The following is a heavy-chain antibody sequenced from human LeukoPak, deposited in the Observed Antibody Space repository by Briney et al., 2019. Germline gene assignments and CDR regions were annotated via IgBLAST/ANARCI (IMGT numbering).Heavy chain of an antibody. CDR1: GFTFSSYA. V-gene: IGHV3-30*04. CDR2: ISYDGSNK. J-gene: IGHJ4*02. Sequence: PGRSLRPSCAASGFTFSSYAMHWVRQAPGKGLEWVAVISYDGSNKYYADSVKGRFTISRDNSKNTLYLQMNSLRAEDTAVYYCARDNLWFGELFPDYWGQGTLVTVSS. CDR3: ARDNLWFGELFPDY. D-gene: IGHD3-10*01.